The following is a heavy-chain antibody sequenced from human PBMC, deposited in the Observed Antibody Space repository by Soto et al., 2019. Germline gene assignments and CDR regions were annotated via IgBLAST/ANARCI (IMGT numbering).Heavy chain of an antibody. J-gene: IGHJ4*02. CDR2: ISAKNGDT. Sequence: QVQLVQSGADVKKPGASVRVSCKASGYTFTDYGITWVRQAPGQGLEWMGWISAKNGDTNLAQKFRGRVTLTTDTSTGTPYMALRSLTPDNTAGYYGGRDPPDTPSDYGGEGTLVPV. V-gene: IGHV1-18*01. CDR1: GYTFTDYG. CDR3: GRDPPDTPSDY.